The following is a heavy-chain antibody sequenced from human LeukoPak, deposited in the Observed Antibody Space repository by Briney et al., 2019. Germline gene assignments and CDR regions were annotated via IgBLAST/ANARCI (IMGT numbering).Heavy chain of an antibody. J-gene: IGHJ4*02. CDR2: IYYSGST. CDR1: GGSISSYY. CDR3: ARSLWVPAASFDY. D-gene: IGHD2-2*01. Sequence: SETLSLTCTVSGGSISSYYWSWIRQPPGKGLEWIGSIYYSGSTYYNPSLKSRVTISVDTSKNQFSLKLSSVTAADTAVYYCARSLWVPAASFDYWGQGTLVTVSS. V-gene: IGHV4-59*05.